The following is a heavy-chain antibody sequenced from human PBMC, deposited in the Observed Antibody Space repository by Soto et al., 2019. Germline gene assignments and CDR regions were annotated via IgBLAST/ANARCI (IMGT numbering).Heavy chain of an antibody. CDR1: GFTFSSYA. Sequence: PGGSLRLSCAASGFTFSSYAMSWVRQAPGKGLEWVSAISGSGGSTYYADSVKGRFTISRDNSNNTLYLQMNSLRAEDTAVYYCAKDYCSGGSCPPTNPRWGQGTLVTVSS. D-gene: IGHD2-15*01. V-gene: IGHV3-23*01. J-gene: IGHJ4*02. CDR2: ISGSGGST. CDR3: AKDYCSGGSCPPTNPR.